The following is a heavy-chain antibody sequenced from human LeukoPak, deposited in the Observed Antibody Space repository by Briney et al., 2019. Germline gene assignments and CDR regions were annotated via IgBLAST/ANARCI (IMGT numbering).Heavy chain of an antibody. Sequence: PGWSLRLSCAASGFTFSSYAMHSVRQAPGKGLEWVAVISYDGSNKYCADSVKGRFTISRDNSKNTLYLQMNSLRAEDTAVYYCARDQYCSSTSCYHSAFDIWGQGTMVTVSS. V-gene: IGHV3-30*04. CDR2: ISYDGSNK. J-gene: IGHJ3*02. CDR3: ARDQYCSSTSCYHSAFDI. D-gene: IGHD2-2*01. CDR1: GFTFSSYA.